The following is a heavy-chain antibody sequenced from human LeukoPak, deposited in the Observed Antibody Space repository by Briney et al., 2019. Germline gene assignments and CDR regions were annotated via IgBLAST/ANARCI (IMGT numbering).Heavy chain of an antibody. V-gene: IGHV3-7*01. Sequence: GGSLRLSCAASGFTFSSYWVSWVRQAPGKGLEWVANIKQDGSEKYYVDSVKGRFTISRDNAKNSLYLQMNSLRAEDTAVYYCARDQRVYYYDSSGSNWFDPWGQGTLVTVSS. CDR1: GFTFSSYW. CDR2: IKQDGSEK. D-gene: IGHD3-22*01. J-gene: IGHJ5*02. CDR3: ARDQRVYYYDSSGSNWFDP.